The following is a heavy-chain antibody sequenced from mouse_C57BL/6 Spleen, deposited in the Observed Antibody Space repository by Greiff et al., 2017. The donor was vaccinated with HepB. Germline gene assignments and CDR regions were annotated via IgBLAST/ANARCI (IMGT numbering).Heavy chain of an antibody. V-gene: IGHV5-9*01. Sequence: DVKLVESGGGLVKPGGSLKLSCAASGFTFSSYTMSWVRQTPEKRLEWVATISGGGGNTYYPDSVKGRFTISRDNAKNTLYLQMSSLRSEDTALYYCARWDSPWYFDVWGTGTTVTVSS. J-gene: IGHJ1*03. CDR1: GFTFSSYT. CDR3: ARWDSPWYFDV. CDR2: ISGGGGNT. D-gene: IGHD4-1*01.